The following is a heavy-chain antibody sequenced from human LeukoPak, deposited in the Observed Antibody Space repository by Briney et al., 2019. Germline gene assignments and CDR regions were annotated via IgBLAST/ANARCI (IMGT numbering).Heavy chain of an antibody. D-gene: IGHD2-15*01. J-gene: IGHJ4*02. CDR3: ARQYCSGGSRYSAVGY. CDR2: IYYSGST. CDR1: EGSISSYY. V-gene: IGHV4-59*08. Sequence: SETLSLTCTVSEGSISSYYWSWIRQPPGKGLEWIGYIYYSGSTNYNPSLKSRVTISVDTSKNQFSLKLSSVTAADTAVYYCARQYCSGGSRYSAVGYWGQGTLVTVSS.